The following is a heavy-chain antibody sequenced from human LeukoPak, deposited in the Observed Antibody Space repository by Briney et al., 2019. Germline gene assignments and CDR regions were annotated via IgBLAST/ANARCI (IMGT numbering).Heavy chain of an antibody. CDR2: IYPGDSDT. CDR3: ATRIAADDEYFDY. CDR1: GYSFTSYW. V-gene: IGHV5-51*01. J-gene: IGHJ4*02. D-gene: IGHD6-25*01. Sequence: GESLKISCKGSGYSFTSYWIGWVRQMPGKGLEWMGIIYPGDSDTRYSPSFQGQVSISADKSISTAYLQWSSLKASDTAMYYCATRIAADDEYFDYWGQGTLVTVSS.